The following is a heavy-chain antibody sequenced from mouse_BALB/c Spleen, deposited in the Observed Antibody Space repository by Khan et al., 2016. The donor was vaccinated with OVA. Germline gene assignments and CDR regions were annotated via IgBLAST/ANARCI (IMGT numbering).Heavy chain of an antibody. V-gene: IGHV9-3-1*01. J-gene: IGHJ4*01. CDR3: ARRGDYRLSFSYYGMDY. Sequence: QIQLVQSGPDLKKPGETVKISCKASGYIFTNYGMNWVKQAPGKGLKWMGWINTYTGEPTYTDDFKGRFAFSLETSGSTAYLQINNLKNEDTATYFGARRGDYRLSFSYYGMDYWGQGTSVTVSS. CDR2: INTYTGEP. D-gene: IGHD2-14*01. CDR1: GYIFTNYG.